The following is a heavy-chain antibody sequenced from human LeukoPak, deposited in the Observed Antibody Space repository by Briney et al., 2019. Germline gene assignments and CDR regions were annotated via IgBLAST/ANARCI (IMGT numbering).Heavy chain of an antibody. CDR2: IYHSGST. CDR3: ASLGYSSSWYYFDY. V-gene: IGHV4-38-2*02. Sequence: SETLSLTCTVSSYSISSGYYWGWIRQPPGKGLEWIGSIYHSGSTYYNPSLKSRVTISVDTSKNQFSLKLSSVTAADTAVYYCASLGYSSSWYYFDYWGQGTLVTVSS. J-gene: IGHJ4*02. CDR1: SYSISSGYY. D-gene: IGHD6-13*01.